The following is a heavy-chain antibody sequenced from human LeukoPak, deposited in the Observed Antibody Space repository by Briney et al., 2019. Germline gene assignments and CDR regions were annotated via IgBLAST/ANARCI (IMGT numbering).Heavy chain of an antibody. V-gene: IGHV3-11*01. D-gene: IGHD5-18*01. CDR2: MSNSGNTI. CDR1: GFIFSNYG. J-gene: IGHJ3*02. CDR3: ARVLSSYGQEAFDI. Sequence: GGSLRLSCAASGFIFSNYGMSWIRQAPGKGLECVSYMSNSGNTIHYADSVKGRFTISRDNPKNSLFMQMNSLRAEDTAVYFCARVLSSYGQEAFDIWGQGTMVTVSS.